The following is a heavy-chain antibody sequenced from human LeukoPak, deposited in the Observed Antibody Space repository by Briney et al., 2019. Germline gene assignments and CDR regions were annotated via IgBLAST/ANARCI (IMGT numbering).Heavy chain of an antibody. J-gene: IGHJ4*02. Sequence: SETLSLTCAVYGGSFSGYYWSWIRQPPGKGLEWIGEINHSGSTNYNPSLKSRVTISVDTSKNQFSLKLSSVTAADTAVYYCARMGLIVATINFDYWGQGTLVTVSS. CDR2: INHSGST. CDR1: GGSFSGYY. V-gene: IGHV4-34*01. D-gene: IGHD5-12*01. CDR3: ARMGLIVATINFDY.